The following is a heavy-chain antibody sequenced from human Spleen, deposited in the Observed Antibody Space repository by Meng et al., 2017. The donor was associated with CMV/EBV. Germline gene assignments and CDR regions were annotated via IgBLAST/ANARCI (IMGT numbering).Heavy chain of an antibody. V-gene: IGHV1-2*02. CDR2: INPNSGGT. D-gene: IGHD1-26*01. CDR1: GYTFTGYY. Sequence: ASVKVSCKASGYTFTGYYMHWVRQAPGQGLEWMGWINPNSGGTNYAQKFQGRVTMTRDTSISTAYMELSRLRSDDTALYYCAREWRRRRYDGNYNVPDGFDIWGRGTMVTVSS. CDR3: AREWRRRRYDGNYNVPDGFDI. J-gene: IGHJ3*02.